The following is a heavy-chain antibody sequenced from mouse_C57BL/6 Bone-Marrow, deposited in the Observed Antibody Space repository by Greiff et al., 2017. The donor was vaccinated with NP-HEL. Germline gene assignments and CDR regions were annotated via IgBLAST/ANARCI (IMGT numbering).Heavy chain of an antibody. V-gene: IGHV1-69*01. Sequence: QVQLKQSGAELVMPGASVKLSCKASGYTFTSYWMHWVKQRPGQGLEWIGEIDPSDSYTNYNQKFKGKSTLTVDKSSSTAYMQLSSLTSEDSAVYYCAREGELGQDFDYWGQGTTLTVSS. CDR1: GYTFTSYW. J-gene: IGHJ2*01. D-gene: IGHD4-1*01. CDR3: AREGELGQDFDY. CDR2: IDPSDSYT.